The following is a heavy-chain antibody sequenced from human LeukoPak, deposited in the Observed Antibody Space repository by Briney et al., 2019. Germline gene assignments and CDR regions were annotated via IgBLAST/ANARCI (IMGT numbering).Heavy chain of an antibody. CDR3: ARDLASYSGSYYFDY. J-gene: IGHJ4*02. D-gene: IGHD1-26*01. CDR2: ISAGGGNA. Sequence: GGSLRLSCAASGFTFSSYEMNWVRQAPGKGLEWVSGISAGGGNAWYPDSVKGRFTISRDNSKNTLFLQMDSLRDEDTAVYYCARDLASYSGSYYFDYWGQGTLVTVSS. V-gene: IGHV3-23*01. CDR1: GFTFSSYE.